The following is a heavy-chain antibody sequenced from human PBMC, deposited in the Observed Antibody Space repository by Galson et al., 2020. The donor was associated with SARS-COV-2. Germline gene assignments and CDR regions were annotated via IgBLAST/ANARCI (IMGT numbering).Heavy chain of an antibody. CDR2: ISYDGSNK. V-gene: IGHV3-30*18. Sequence: GGSLRLSCAASGFTFSSYGMHWVRQAPGKGLEWVAVISYDGSNKYYADSVKGRFTISRDNSKNTLYLQMNSLRAEDTAVYYCAKDSPPTRDYDFWFGRYYYYGMDVWGQGTTVTVSS. CDR3: AKDSPPTRDYDFWFGRYYYYGMDV. D-gene: IGHD3-3*01. CDR1: GFTFSSYG. J-gene: IGHJ6*02.